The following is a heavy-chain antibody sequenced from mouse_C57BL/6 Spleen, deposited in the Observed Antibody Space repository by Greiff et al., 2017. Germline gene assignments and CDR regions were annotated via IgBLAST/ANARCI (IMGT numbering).Heavy chain of an antibody. CDR1: GYAFSSYW. CDR3: ARSGGYYGYAMDY. V-gene: IGHV1-80*01. CDR2: IYPGDGDT. D-gene: IGHD1-1*01. Sequence: VQLQESGAELVKPGASVKISCKASGYAFSSYWMNWVKQRPGKGLEWIGQIYPGDGDTTYNGKFKGKATLTADKSSSTAYMQLSSLTSEDSAVYFCARSGGYYGYAMDYWGQGTSVTVSS. J-gene: IGHJ4*01.